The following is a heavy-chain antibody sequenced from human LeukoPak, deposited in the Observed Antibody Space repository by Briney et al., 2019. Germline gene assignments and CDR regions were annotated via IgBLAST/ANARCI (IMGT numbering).Heavy chain of an antibody. CDR3: AKGHAPSGSYADY. Sequence: GGSLRLSCSASGFTFSNYAMTWVRQAPGKGLEWVSTIYGSGGGTYYADSVKGRFTISRDNSKNTLYVQMNSLRGEDTPVYYCAKGHAPSGSYADYWGQGTLVTVSS. CDR1: GFTFSNYA. V-gene: IGHV3-23*01. D-gene: IGHD1-26*01. J-gene: IGHJ4*02. CDR2: IYGSGGGT.